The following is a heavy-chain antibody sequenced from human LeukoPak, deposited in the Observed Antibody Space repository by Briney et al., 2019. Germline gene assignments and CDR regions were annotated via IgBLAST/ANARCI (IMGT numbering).Heavy chain of an antibody. Sequence: GGSLRLSCAASGFTFSSYAMHWVRQAPGKGLESVSGTSNNGGSTHYANSVKGRFTISRDNSKNTLYLQMGSLRAEDTAVYYCAREIYISGWRKFDSWGQGTLVTVSS. V-gene: IGHV3-64*01. D-gene: IGHD6-19*01. CDR3: AREIYISGWRKFDS. CDR2: TSNNGGST. J-gene: IGHJ4*02. CDR1: GFTFSSYA.